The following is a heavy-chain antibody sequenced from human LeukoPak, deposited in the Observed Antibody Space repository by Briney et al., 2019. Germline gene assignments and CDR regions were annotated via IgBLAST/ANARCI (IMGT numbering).Heavy chain of an antibody. CDR1: GFTFSTYG. Sequence: GRSLRLSCAASGFTFSTYGMHWVRQAPGEGLWWVAVVWYDGSNIHYVDSVKGRFTISRDNSKSTLYLKMNSLTAEDTAVYYCARGGYSGTYYFDYWGQGTLVTVSS. CDR2: VWYDGSNI. J-gene: IGHJ4*02. D-gene: IGHD1-26*01. V-gene: IGHV3-33*01. CDR3: ARGGYSGTYYFDY.